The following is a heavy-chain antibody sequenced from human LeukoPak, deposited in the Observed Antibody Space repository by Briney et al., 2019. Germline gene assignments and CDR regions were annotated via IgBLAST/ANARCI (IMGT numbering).Heavy chain of an antibody. CDR3: ARDPGTGSSWYDY. D-gene: IGHD6-13*01. CDR2: IYSGGST. Sequence: GGSLRLSCAASGFTVSSNYMSWVRQAPGKGLERVSVIYSGGSTYYADSVKGRFTISRDNSKNTLYLQMNSLRAEDTAVYYCARDPGTGSSWYDYWGQGTLVTVSS. J-gene: IGHJ4*02. CDR1: GFTVSSNY. V-gene: IGHV3-66*01.